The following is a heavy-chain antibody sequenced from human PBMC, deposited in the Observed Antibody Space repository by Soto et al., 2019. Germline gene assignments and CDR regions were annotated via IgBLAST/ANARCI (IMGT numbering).Heavy chain of an antibody. CDR2: INHSGST. CDR1: GGSFSGYY. D-gene: IGHD3-16*01. Sequence: SETLSLTCAVYGGSFSGYYWSWIRQPPGKGLEWIGEINHSGSTNYNPSLKSRVTISVDTSKNQFSLKLSSVTAADTAVYYCARMLGGRLQGIYYYYYGMDVWGQGTTVTVSS. V-gene: IGHV4-34*01. J-gene: IGHJ6*02. CDR3: ARMLGGRLQGIYYYYYGMDV.